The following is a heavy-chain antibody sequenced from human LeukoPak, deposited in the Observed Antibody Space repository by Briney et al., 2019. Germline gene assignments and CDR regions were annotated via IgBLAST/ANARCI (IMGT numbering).Heavy chain of an antibody. CDR1: GYTLTELS. J-gene: IGHJ3*02. CDR3: ATASRGSHAFDI. D-gene: IGHD1-26*01. Sequence: ASVKVSCKVSGYTLTELSMHWVRQAPGKGLEWMGGFDPEDGETIYAQKFQGRVTMTEDTSTDTAYMELSSLRSEDTAVYYCATASRGSHAFDIWGQGTMVTVSS. V-gene: IGHV1-24*01. CDR2: FDPEDGET.